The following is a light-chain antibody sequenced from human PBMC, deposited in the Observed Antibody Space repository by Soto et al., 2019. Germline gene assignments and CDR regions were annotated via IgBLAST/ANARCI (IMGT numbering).Light chain of an antibody. V-gene: IGKV3D-20*02. Sequence: EIVLTQSPGTLSLSPGERVTLSCRASESVSSGYVGWYQQKPGQAPRLVIFGAIGRATGIPDRFRGSGSGTDFTLTISSLEPEDFAVYCCQQRSNWPPWTFGQGTKVEIK. CDR2: GAI. J-gene: IGKJ1*01. CDR1: ESVSSGY. CDR3: QQRSNWPPWT.